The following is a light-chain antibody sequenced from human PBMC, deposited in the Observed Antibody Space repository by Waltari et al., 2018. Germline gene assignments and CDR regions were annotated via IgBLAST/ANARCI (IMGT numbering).Light chain of an antibody. J-gene: IGKJ1*01. CDR3: HHFGSPPPLT. V-gene: IGKV3-20*01. CDR2: GTS. Sequence: EIVLTQSPGTLSLSPGERATLSCRASQSVSRNYLACDQQKPGQAPRLLIYGTSSRATGIPDRFSGSGSGTDFTLTISRLEPEDFAVYYCHHFGSPPPLTFGQGTKVEIK. CDR1: QSVSRNY.